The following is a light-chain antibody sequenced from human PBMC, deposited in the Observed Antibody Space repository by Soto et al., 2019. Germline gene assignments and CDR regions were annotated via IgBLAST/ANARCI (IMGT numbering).Light chain of an antibody. J-gene: IGKJ5*01. CDR2: GAS. V-gene: IGKV3-20*01. CDR3: QQYDNSPIT. CDR1: QTVTSNY. Sequence: EIVLKQSPGTLSSSPGERATLSCRASQTVTSNYLAWYQQKPGQAPRLLFFGASIRATGLPDRFSGGGSETDFTLTISRLEPEDFAVYYCQQYDNSPITFGQGTRLEIK.